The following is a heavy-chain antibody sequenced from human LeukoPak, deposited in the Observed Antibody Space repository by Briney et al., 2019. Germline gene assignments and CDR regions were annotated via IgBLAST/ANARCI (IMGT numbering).Heavy chain of an antibody. CDR2: ISGSSLTT. Sequence: PGGSLRLSCAASGFTFSSYALSWVRQAPGKGLEWVSLISGSSLTTDYADSVKGRFTIPRDNSKNTLSLQMNSLNADDTAVYYCAKHLRTSVWFFDSWGQGTLVTVSS. CDR1: GFTFSSYA. CDR3: AKHLRTSVWFFDS. J-gene: IGHJ4*02. V-gene: IGHV3-23*01. D-gene: IGHD6-19*01.